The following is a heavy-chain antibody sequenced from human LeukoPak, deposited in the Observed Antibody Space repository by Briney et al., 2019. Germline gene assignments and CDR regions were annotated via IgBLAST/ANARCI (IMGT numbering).Heavy chain of an antibody. V-gene: IGHV1-69*13. CDR2: IIPIFGTA. CDR3: ARRYYDSSGLDY. CDR1: GGTFSSYA. J-gene: IGHJ4*02. Sequence: RASVKVSCKASGGTFSSYAISWVRQAPGQGLEWMGGIIPIFGTANYAQKFQGRVTITADESTSTAYMELSSLRSEDTAVYYCARRYYDSSGLDYWGQGTLVTVSS. D-gene: IGHD3-22*01.